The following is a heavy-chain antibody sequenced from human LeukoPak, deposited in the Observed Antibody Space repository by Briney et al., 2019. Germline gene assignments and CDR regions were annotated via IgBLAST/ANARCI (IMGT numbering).Heavy chain of an antibody. CDR1: GSTFSSYS. Sequence: GGSLRLSCAASGSTFSSYSMNWVRQAPGKGLEWVSSISSSSSYIYYADSVKGRFTISRDNAKNSLYLQMNSLRAEDTAVYYCAQGDSGYDYGYWGQGTLVTVSS. CDR3: AQGDSGYDYGY. D-gene: IGHD5-12*01. J-gene: IGHJ4*02. V-gene: IGHV3-21*01. CDR2: ISSSSSYI.